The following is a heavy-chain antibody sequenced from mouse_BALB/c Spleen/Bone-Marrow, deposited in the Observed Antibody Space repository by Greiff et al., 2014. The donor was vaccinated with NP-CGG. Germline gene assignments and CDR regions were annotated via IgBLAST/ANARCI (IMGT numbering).Heavy chain of an antibody. CDR1: GFAFSSYD. CDR3: ARQHYYGSYAMDY. J-gene: IGHJ4*01. Sequence: EVKLLESGGGLVKPGGSLKLSCEASGFAFSSYDMSWVRQTPEKGLEWVAYISSGGGSTHYPDTVKGRSTVSRDNGKNTLDVQMSSLKTKDTAMYYDARQHYYGSYAMDYWGQGTSVTVSS. V-gene: IGHV5-12-1*01. CDR2: ISSGGGST. D-gene: IGHD1-2*01.